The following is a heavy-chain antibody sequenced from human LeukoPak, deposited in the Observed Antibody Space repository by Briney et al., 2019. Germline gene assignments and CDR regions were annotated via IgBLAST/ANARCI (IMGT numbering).Heavy chain of an antibody. D-gene: IGHD3-22*01. Sequence: KPSETLSLTCTVSGGSISSSSYYWGWIRQPPGKGLEWIGSIYHSGSANYNPSLQSRVTVSVDTSKNQFSLRLSSVTAADTAVYYCATGSQLHYFDISGYYFDYWGQGTLVTVSS. V-gene: IGHV4-39*01. CDR1: GGSISSSSYY. CDR3: ATGSQLHYFDISGYYFDY. J-gene: IGHJ4*02. CDR2: IYHSGSA.